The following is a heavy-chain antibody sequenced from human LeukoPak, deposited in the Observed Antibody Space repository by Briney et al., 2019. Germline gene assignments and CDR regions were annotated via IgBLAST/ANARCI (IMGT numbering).Heavy chain of an antibody. Sequence: ASVKVSFKASGYTFTIYAMHWVRQAPGQRGEWMGWINAGNGNTKYSQKFQGRVTITRDTSASTAYMELSSLRSEDTAVYYCARELMGSSWYQDWGQGTLVTVSS. V-gene: IGHV1-3*01. CDR1: GYTFTIYA. J-gene: IGHJ4*02. CDR2: INAGNGNT. D-gene: IGHD6-13*01. CDR3: ARELMGSSWYQD.